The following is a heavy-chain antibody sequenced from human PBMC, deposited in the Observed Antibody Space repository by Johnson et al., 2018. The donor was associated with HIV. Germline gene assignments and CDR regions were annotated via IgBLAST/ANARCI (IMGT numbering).Heavy chain of an antibody. V-gene: IGHV3-23*04. CDR2: ISGSGGST. CDR1: GFTFSSYA. D-gene: IGHD5-24*01. Sequence: VQLVESGGGVVQPGRSLRLSCAASGFTFSSYAMSWVRQAPGKGLEWVSAISGSGGSTYYADSVKGRFTISRDNSNNSLYLQMNSLRAEDTAVYYCARPRRDGYNQDAFDIWGQGTMVTVSS. J-gene: IGHJ3*02. CDR3: ARPRRDGYNQDAFDI.